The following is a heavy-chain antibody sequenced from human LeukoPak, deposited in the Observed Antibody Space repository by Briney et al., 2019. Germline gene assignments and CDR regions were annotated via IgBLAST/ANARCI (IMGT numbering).Heavy chain of an antibody. D-gene: IGHD5-12*01. J-gene: IGHJ4*02. CDR1: GYTFTAYY. CDR3: ATGVATAFTY. CDR2: INPNSGDT. V-gene: IGHV1-2*02. Sequence: ASVKVSCKASGYTFTAYYIHWVRQAPGQGLEWMAWINPNSGDTYNAPQFQGRVTMTRDTSISTASMELSWLSSDDTAVYYCATGVATAFTYWGQGTLVTVSS.